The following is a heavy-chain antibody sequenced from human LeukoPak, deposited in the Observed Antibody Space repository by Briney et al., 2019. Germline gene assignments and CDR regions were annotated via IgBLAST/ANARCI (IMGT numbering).Heavy chain of an antibody. CDR1: GFTFSNYS. Sequence: GGSLRLSCVGSGFTFSNYSFNWVRQAPGKGLEWVAVISYDGSNKYYADSVKGRFTISRDNSKNTLYLQMNSLRAEDTAVYYCARDRRWGSKGFDYWGQGTLVTVSS. CDR3: ARDRRWGSKGFDY. V-gene: IGHV3-33*05. J-gene: IGHJ4*02. CDR2: ISYDGSNK. D-gene: IGHD2-21*01.